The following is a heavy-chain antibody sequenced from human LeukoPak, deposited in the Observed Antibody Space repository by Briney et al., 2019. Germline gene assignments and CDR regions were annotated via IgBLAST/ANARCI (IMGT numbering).Heavy chain of an antibody. V-gene: IGHV4-38-2*01. CDR2: IYHSGST. J-gene: IGHJ6*03. CDR1: DYSISSAYY. CDR3: ASSDYDFWSGYYTGALSYYMDV. D-gene: IGHD3-3*01. Sequence: PSETLSLTCAVSDYSISSAYYWGWIRQPPGKGLEWIGSIYHSGSTDYNPSLKSRVTISVDTSKNQFSLKLSSVTAADTAVYYCASSDYDFWSGYYTGALSYYMDVWGKGTTVTVSS.